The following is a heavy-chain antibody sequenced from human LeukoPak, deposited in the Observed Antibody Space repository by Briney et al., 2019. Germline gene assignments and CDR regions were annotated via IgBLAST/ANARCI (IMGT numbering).Heavy chain of an antibody. CDR2: MNPNSGNT. Sequence: ASVKVSCKASGYTFTSYDINWVRQATGQGLEWTGWMNPNSGNTGYAQKFQGRVTMTRNTSISTAYMELSSLRSEDTAVYYCARGIVVVPAAIRYFDYWGQGTLVTVSS. D-gene: IGHD2-2*01. CDR3: ARGIVVVPAAIRYFDY. V-gene: IGHV1-8*01. J-gene: IGHJ4*02. CDR1: GYTFTSYD.